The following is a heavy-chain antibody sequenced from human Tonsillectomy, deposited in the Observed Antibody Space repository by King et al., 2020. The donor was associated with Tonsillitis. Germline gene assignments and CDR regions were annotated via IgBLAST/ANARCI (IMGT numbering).Heavy chain of an antibody. V-gene: IGHV3-23*04. Sequence: VQLVESGGNLVQPGGSLRLSCVASGFTFSSFAMNWVRQVPGRGLEWVSTASGSGSSTNYTDSVQGRCYISGDNSKNTLYLQLDSLTVEDTAIYYCAKIHRYSENYLDAFDIWGQGTMVTVSS. CDR3: AKIHRYSENYLDAFDI. D-gene: IGHD1-26*01. CDR2: ASGSGSST. J-gene: IGHJ3*02. CDR1: GFTFSSFA.